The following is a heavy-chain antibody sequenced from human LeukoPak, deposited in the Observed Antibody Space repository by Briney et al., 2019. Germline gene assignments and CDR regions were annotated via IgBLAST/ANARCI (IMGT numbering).Heavy chain of an antibody. J-gene: IGHJ5*02. V-gene: IGHV1-2*02. Sequence: ASVKVSCKASGYTFTGYYMHWVRQAPGQGLEWMGWINPNSGGTNYAQKFQGRVTMTRDTSISTAYMELSRLRSDDTAVHYCARDGFSSGWYPINWFDPWGQGTLVTVSS. CDR2: INPNSGGT. CDR1: GYTFTGYY. CDR3: ARDGFSSGWYPINWFDP. D-gene: IGHD6-19*01.